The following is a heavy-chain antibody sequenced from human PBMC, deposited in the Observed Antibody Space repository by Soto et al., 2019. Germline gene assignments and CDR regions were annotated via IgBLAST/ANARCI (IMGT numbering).Heavy chain of an antibody. CDR2: MNPNSGNT. J-gene: IGHJ6*03. Sequence: GASVKVSCKASGYTFTSYDINWVRQATGQGLEWMGWMNPNSGNTGYAQKLQGGVTMTRNTSISTAYMELSSLRSEDTAVYYCARVPGETIFALRHYYYYYMDVWGKGTTVTVSS. CDR1: GYTFTSYD. V-gene: IGHV1-8*01. D-gene: IGHD3-3*01. CDR3: ARVPGETIFALRHYYYYYMDV.